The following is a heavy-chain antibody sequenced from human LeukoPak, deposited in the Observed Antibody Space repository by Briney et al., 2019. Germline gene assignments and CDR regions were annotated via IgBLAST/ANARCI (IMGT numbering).Heavy chain of an antibody. D-gene: IGHD3-22*01. V-gene: IGHV4-59*08. CDR3: ASYYYDSSGYYFSNY. J-gene: IGHJ4*02. CDR1: GGSISSYY. CDR2: TYYSGST. Sequence: PSETLSLTCTVSGGSISSYYWSWIRQPPGKGLEWIGYTYYSGSTNYNPSLKSRVTISVDTSKNQFSLKLSSVTAADTAVYYCASYYYDSSGYYFSNYWGQGTLVTVSS.